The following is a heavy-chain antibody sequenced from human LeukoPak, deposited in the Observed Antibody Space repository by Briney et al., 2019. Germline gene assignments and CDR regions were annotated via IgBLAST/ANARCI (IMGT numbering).Heavy chain of an antibody. J-gene: IGHJ4*02. V-gene: IGHV3-23*01. CDR1: GFIFRNYA. CDR2: ITGSGDTT. CDR3: AKWGDYDILTGYYVSDF. Sequence: GASLRPSCAASGFIFRNYAMSWVRQAPGKGLEWVSAITGSGDTTYYADSVKGRFTISRDNSKNTLYVERNTLRAEDTAVYYCAKWGDYDILTGYYVSDFWGQGTLVTVSS. D-gene: IGHD3-9*01.